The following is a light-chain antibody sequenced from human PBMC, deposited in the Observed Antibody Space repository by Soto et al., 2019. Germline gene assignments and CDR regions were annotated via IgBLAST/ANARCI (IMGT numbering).Light chain of an antibody. Sequence: EIVLTQSPATLSVSPGERVTLSCRASQTVSGDLAWYHHKPGQAPRLLIYDASARALDTPARFAGSGSGTEFTLTISSLQSEDFAVYFXQQYNNWPITFGQGTRLEIK. V-gene: IGKV3-15*01. CDR1: QTVSGD. CDR2: DAS. J-gene: IGKJ5*01. CDR3: QQYNNWPIT.